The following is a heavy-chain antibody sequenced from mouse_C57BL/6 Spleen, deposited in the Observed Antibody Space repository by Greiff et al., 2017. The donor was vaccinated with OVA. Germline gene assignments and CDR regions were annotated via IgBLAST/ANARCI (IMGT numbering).Heavy chain of an antibody. CDR2: IRSKSNNYAT. CDR3: VRPIYYDYDYAMDY. Sequence: EVKLVESGGGLVQPKGSLKLSCAASGFSFNTYAMNWVRQAPGKGLEWVARIRSKSNNYATYYADSVKDRFTISRDDSESMLYLQMNNLKTEDTAMYYCVRPIYYDYDYAMDYWGQGTSVTVSS. CDR1: GFSFNTYA. J-gene: IGHJ4*01. D-gene: IGHD2-4*01. V-gene: IGHV10-1*01.